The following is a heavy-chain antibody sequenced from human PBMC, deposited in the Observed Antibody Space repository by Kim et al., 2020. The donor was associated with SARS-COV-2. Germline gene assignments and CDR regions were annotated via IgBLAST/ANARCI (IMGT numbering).Heavy chain of an antibody. V-gene: IGHV3-48*03. CDR3: ARAELGYCSSTSCLEGMDV. CDR2: ISSSGSTI. Sequence: GGSLRLSCAASGFTFSSYEMNWVRQAPGKGLEWVSYISSSGSTIYYADSVKGRFTISRDNAKNSLYLQMNSLRAEDTAVYYCARAELGYCSSTSCLEGMDVWGQGTTVTVSS. J-gene: IGHJ6*02. CDR1: GFTFSSYE. D-gene: IGHD2-2*01.